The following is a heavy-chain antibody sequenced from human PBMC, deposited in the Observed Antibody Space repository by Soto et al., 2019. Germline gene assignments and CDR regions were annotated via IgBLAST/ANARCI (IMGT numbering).Heavy chain of an antibody. CDR3: ARDAAVPGESDRFDY. J-gene: IGHJ4*02. D-gene: IGHD6-19*01. CDR2: AYHNGLT. CDR1: GDSVTSNVW. V-gene: IGHV4-4*02. Sequence: SETRSLTCAVSGDSVTSNVWWSWVRQPPGKGLEWIGEAYHNGLTDYNPSLKSRVTMSVDTSKNEFSLKLTSLTAADTAIYYCARDAAVPGESDRFDYCGQGTLFTVSS.